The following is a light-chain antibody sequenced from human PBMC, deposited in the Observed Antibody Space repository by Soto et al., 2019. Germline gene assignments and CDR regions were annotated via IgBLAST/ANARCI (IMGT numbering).Light chain of an antibody. Sequence: VVLTQSPATLSLSPGEPATLSCRASRDVYINALAWYQQKPGRTPTLLIYGASTRATVIPGRFSATGSGTEFSLTIISVEPEDFAVYYCQQYVASPFTFGPGTSVEI. J-gene: IGKJ3*01. CDR2: GAS. CDR3: QQYVASPFT. V-gene: IGKV3-20*01. CDR1: RDVYINA.